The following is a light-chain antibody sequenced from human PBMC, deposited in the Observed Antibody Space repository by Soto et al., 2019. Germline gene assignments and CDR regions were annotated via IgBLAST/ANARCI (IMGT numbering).Light chain of an antibody. CDR1: SSNIGAGYD. Sequence: QSVLTQPPSVSGAPGQTVTIACTGSSSNIGAGYDVHWYQQLPGTAPNLLIYGNSNRPSGVPDRFSGSKSGTSASLAIAGLQAEDDADYYCQAYDSSLSVVFGGGTKLTVL. CDR3: QAYDSSLSVV. V-gene: IGLV1-40*01. CDR2: GNS. J-gene: IGLJ3*02.